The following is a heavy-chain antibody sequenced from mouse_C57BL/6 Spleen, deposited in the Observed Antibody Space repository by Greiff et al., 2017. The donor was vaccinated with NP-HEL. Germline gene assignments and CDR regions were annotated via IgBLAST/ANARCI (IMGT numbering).Heavy chain of an antibody. V-gene: IGHV6-3*01. Sequence: EVKLMESGGGLVQPGGSMKLSCGASGFTFSNYWMNWVRQSPEKGLEWVAQIRVKSDNYATHYAESVKGRFTISRDDSKSSVYLQMNNLRAEDTGIYYCTAHYDYDGGWFAYWGQGTLVTVSA. D-gene: IGHD2-4*01. CDR1: GFTFSNYW. CDR3: TAHYDYDGGWFAY. J-gene: IGHJ3*01. CDR2: IRVKSDNYAT.